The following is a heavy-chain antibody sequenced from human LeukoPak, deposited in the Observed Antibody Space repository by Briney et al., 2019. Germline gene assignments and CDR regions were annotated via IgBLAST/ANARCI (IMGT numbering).Heavy chain of an antibody. Sequence: PGGXLRLSRAASGFTFSSYSMNWVRQAPGKGLEWVSSISSSSSYIYYADSVKGRFTISRDNAKNSLYLQMNSLRAEDTAVYYCARDIEAAGLFLDYWGQGTLVTVSS. CDR1: GFTFSSYS. CDR3: ARDIEAAGLFLDY. V-gene: IGHV3-21*01. D-gene: IGHD6-13*01. CDR2: ISSSSSYI. J-gene: IGHJ4*02.